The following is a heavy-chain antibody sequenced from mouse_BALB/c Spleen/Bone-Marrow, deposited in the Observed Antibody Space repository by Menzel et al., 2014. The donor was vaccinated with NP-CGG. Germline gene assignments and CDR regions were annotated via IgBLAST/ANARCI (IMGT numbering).Heavy chain of an antibody. D-gene: IGHD2-3*01. Sequence: EVQLQQSGPELVKPGASVKISCKASGYSFTGYFMNWVMQSHGKSLEWIGRINPYNGDTFYNQKFKGKATLTVDKSSSTAHMELRSLASEDSAAYYCARGGLLRAMDYWGQGTSVTVSS. CDR2: INPYNGDT. J-gene: IGHJ4*01. CDR3: ARGGLLRAMDY. CDR1: GYSFTGYF. V-gene: IGHV1-20*02.